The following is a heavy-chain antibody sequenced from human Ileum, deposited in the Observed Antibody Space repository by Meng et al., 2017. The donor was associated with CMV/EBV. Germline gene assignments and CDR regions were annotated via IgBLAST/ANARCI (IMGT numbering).Heavy chain of an antibody. CDR3: ARHDRRSSWHFFDY. D-gene: IGHD6-13*01. J-gene: IGHJ4*02. Sequence: SGGSISNSPYYWGWIRQPPGKGLEWMGSLYYSGITYYNPSLKSRVSISVDTSKNQFSLKLSSVTAADTAIYYCARHDRRSSWHFFDYWGQGTLVTVSS. CDR2: LYYSGIT. CDR1: GGSISNSPYY. V-gene: IGHV4-39*01.